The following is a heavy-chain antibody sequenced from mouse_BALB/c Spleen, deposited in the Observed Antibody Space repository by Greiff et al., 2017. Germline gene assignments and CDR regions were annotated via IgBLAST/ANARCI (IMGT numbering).Heavy chain of an antibody. CDR1: GYSITSGYY. CDR3: AVYDGYYVDAMDY. D-gene: IGHD2-3*01. Sequence: EVKLQESGPGLVKPSQSLSLTCSVTGYSITSGYYWNWIRQFPGNKLEWMGYISYDGSNNYNPSLKNRISITRDTSKNQFFLKLNSVTTEDTATYYCAVYDGYYVDAMDYWGQGTSVTVSS. CDR2: ISYDGSN. V-gene: IGHV3-6*02. J-gene: IGHJ4*01.